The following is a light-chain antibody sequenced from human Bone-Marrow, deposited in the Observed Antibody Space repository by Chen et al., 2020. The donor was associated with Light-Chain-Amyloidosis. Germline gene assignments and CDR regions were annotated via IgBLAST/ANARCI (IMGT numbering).Light chain of an antibody. CDR3: QQRSDWPPK. V-gene: IGKV3-11*01. CDR2: DAS. Sequence: ETVLTQSPATLSLSPGERATLSCRASQSVSSYLAWYQQKPGQAPRLLIYDASNRATGIPARFSGSGSGTDCTLAISSLEPEDFAVYYCQQRSDWPPKFGQGTKLEIK. CDR1: QSVSSY. J-gene: IGKJ1*01.